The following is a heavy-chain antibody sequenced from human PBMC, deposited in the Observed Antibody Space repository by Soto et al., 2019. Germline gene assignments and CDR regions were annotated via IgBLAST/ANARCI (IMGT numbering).Heavy chain of an antibody. Sequence: QVQLVESGGGVVQPGRSLRLSCAASGFTFSSYAMHWVRQAPGKGLEWVAVISYDGSNKYYADSVKGRFTISRDNSKNTLYLQMNSLRAEDTAVYYCASWVSGYSYVHDAFDIWGQGTMVTVSS. V-gene: IGHV3-30-3*01. CDR1: GFTFSSYA. J-gene: IGHJ3*02. CDR2: ISYDGSNK. CDR3: ASWVSGYSYVHDAFDI. D-gene: IGHD5-18*01.